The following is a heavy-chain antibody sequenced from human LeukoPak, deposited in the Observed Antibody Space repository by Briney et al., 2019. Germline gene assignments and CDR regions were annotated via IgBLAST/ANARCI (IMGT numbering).Heavy chain of an antibody. D-gene: IGHD2-15*01. J-gene: IGHJ3*02. Sequence: GGSLRLSCAASGFTFSSYAMSWVRQAPGKGLEWVSAISGSGGSTYYADSVKGRFTISRDNSKDTLYLQMNSLRAEDTAVYYCATDIVVVVAANDAFDIWGQGTMVTVSS. CDR1: GFTFSSYA. CDR2: ISGSGGST. V-gene: IGHV3-23*01. CDR3: ATDIVVVVAANDAFDI.